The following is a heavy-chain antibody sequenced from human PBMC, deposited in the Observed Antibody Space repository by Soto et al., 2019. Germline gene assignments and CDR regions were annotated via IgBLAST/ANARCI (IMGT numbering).Heavy chain of an antibody. CDR1: GFSFDDYA. CDR3: VKDRQLVNSAGWPDP. J-gene: IGHJ5*02. V-gene: IGHV3-9*01. CDR2: VSWNSQII. Sequence: EVQLVESGGGLVQPGKSLRLSCEASGFSFDDYAMHWVRQAPGKGLEWVSGVSWNSQIIGYADSVKGRFTISRDNAKNSLYLQMNSLRFDDTALYYCVKDRQLVNSAGWPDPWGQGTLVTVSS. D-gene: IGHD6-19*01.